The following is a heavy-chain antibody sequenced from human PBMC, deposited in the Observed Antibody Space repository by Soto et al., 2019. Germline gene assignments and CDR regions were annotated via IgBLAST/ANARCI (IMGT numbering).Heavy chain of an antibody. V-gene: IGHV4-39*01. CDR2: IYYSGST. CDR3: ARRSENSLYYYDSSGFPMDV. Sequence: QLQLQESGPGLVKPSETLSLTCTVSGGSISSSSYYWGWIRQPPGKGLEWIGSIYYSGSTYYNPSLKSRVTISVDTSKNQFSLKLSSVTAADTAVYYCARRSENSLYYYDSSGFPMDVWGQGTTVTVSS. D-gene: IGHD3-22*01. J-gene: IGHJ6*02. CDR1: GGSISSSSYY.